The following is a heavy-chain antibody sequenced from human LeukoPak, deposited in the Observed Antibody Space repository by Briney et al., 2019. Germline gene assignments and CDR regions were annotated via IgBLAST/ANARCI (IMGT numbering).Heavy chain of an antibody. CDR1: GGSISSSSYY. J-gene: IGHJ4*02. CDR2: INHSGST. D-gene: IGHD3-3*01. CDR3: AMGQGRLRSLCPPDY. V-gene: IGHV4-39*07. Sequence: PSETLSLTCTVSGGSISSSSYYWGWIRQPPGKGLEWIGEINHSGSTNYNPSLKSRVTISVDTSKNQFSLKLSSVTAADTAVYYCAMGQGRLRSLCPPDYWGQGALVTVSS.